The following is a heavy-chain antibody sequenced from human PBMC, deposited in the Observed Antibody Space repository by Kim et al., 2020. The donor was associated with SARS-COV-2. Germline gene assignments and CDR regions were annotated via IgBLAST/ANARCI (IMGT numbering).Heavy chain of an antibody. J-gene: IGHJ4*02. CDR3: ARDGYSYGYSRDY. Sequence: GGSLRLSCAASGFTVSSNYMSWVRQAPGKGLEWVSVIYSGGSTYYADSVKGRFTISRDNSKNTLYLQMNSLRAEDTAVYYCARDGYSYGYSRDYWGQGTLVTVSS. CDR2: IYSGGST. D-gene: IGHD5-18*01. V-gene: IGHV3-66*01. CDR1: GFTVSSNY.